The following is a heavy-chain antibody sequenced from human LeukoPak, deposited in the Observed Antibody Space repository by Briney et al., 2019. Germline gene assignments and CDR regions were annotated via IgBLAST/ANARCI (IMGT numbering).Heavy chain of an antibody. Sequence: GGSLRLSCAASGFTFSSYDMHWVRQVTGKGLEWVSGIGTAGDTYHLDSVKGRFTISRENAKNSLYLQMNSLRAEDTAVYYCARDEVTQAQSRFDYWGQGTLVTVSS. CDR1: GFTFSSYD. J-gene: IGHJ4*02. V-gene: IGHV3-13*01. CDR3: ARDEVTQAQSRFDY. D-gene: IGHD5-18*01. CDR2: IGTAGDT.